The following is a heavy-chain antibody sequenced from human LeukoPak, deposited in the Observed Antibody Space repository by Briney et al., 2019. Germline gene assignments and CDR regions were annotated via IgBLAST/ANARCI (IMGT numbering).Heavy chain of an antibody. V-gene: IGHV4-34*01. CDR1: GGSFSGYY. D-gene: IGHD2/OR15-2a*01. Sequence: SETLSLTFAVYGGSFSGYYWSWIRQPPGKGLEWIGEINHSGSTNYNPSLKSRVTISVDTSKNQFSLKLSSVTAADTAVYYCASSTRPSLQHWGQGTLVTVSS. J-gene: IGHJ1*01. CDR3: ASSTRPSLQH. CDR2: INHSGST.